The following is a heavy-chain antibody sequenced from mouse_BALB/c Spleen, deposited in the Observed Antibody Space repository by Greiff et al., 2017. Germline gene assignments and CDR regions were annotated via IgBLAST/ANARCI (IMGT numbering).Heavy chain of an antibody. V-gene: IGHV1S81*02. D-gene: IGHD2-3*01. CDR2: INPSNGGT. Sequence: QVQLQRPGAELVKPGASVKLSCKASGYTFTSYYMYWVKQRPGQGLEWIGGINPSNGGTNFNEKFKSKATLTVDKSSSTAYMQLSSLTSEDSAVYYCTRSDGFAYWGQGTLVTVSA. J-gene: IGHJ3*01. CDR1: GYTFTSYY. CDR3: TRSDGFAY.